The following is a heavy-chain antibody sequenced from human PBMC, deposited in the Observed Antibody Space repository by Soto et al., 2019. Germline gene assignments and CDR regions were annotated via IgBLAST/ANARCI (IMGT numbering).Heavy chain of an antibody. CDR3: AKPVDYGQAPFDY. J-gene: IGHJ4*02. CDR2: ISGSGGST. CDR1: GFTFSSYA. V-gene: IGHV3-23*01. Sequence: EVQLLESGGGLVQPGGSLRLSCAASGFTFSSYAMSWVRQAPGKGLEWVSAISGSGGSTYYADSVKGRFTISRDNSKHTLYLQMNSLRGEDTAVYYCAKPVDYGQAPFDYWGQGTLVTVSS. D-gene: IGHD4-17*01.